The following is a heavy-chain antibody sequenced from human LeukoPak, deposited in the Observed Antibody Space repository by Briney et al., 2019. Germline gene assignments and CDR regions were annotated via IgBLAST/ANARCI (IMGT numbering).Heavy chain of an antibody. CDR3: ARGGRSYYGSGSYYNY. Sequence: SEALFLTCAVYGGSFSGYYWSWIRQPPGKGLEWIGEINHSGSTNYNPSLKSRVTISVDTSKNQFSLKLSSVTAADTAVYYCARGGRSYYGSGSYYNYWSQGTLVTVSS. CDR1: GGSFSGYY. CDR2: INHSGST. J-gene: IGHJ4*02. D-gene: IGHD3-10*01. V-gene: IGHV4-34*01.